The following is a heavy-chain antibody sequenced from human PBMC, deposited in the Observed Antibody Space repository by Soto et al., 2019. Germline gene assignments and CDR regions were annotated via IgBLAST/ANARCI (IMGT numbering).Heavy chain of an antibody. CDR2: IYWDDDK. CDR3: AHRPNITVGYIFDY. J-gene: IGHJ4*02. CDR1: GFSLSTSGVG. Sequence: QITLKESSPTLVKPTQPLTLTCTFSGFSLSTSGVGVGWIRQPPGKALEWLALIYWDDDKRYSPSLKSRLTITKDTSKNQVVLIMTNMDPLDTATYYCAHRPNITVGYIFDYWGQGTLVTVSS. D-gene: IGHD5-12*01. V-gene: IGHV2-5*02.